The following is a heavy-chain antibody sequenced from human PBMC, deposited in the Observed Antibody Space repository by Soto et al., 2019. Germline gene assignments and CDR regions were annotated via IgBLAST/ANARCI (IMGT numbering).Heavy chain of an antibody. CDR3: ARDGSERPATY. V-gene: IGHV4-30-2*01. D-gene: IGHD3-10*01. CDR2: IYHSGST. Sequence: SETLSLTCAVSGGSISSGGYSWSWIRQPPGKGLECIGYIYHSGSTYYNPSLKSRVTLSTDTSKNQFSLKLNSVTAADTAVYYCARDGSERPATYWGQGILVTVSS. J-gene: IGHJ4*02. CDR1: GGSISSGGYS.